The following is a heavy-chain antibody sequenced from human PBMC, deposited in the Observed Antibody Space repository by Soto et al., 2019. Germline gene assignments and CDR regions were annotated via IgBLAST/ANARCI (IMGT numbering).Heavy chain of an antibody. D-gene: IGHD3-22*01. J-gene: IGHJ3*01. Sequence: EVDLVESGGGLVQSGGSLRLSCAASGFTFRNYGMNWVRQAPGKGLEWVSYIGIGSSTKYYADSVKGRFTISRDNAKNSQYLQMISLRAEDTSVYYCAKDQLYYNDISGRPLNAFDVWGQGTMVTVSS. V-gene: IGHV3-48*01. CDR3: AKDQLYYNDISGRPLNAFDV. CDR1: GFTFRNYG. CDR2: IGIGSSTK.